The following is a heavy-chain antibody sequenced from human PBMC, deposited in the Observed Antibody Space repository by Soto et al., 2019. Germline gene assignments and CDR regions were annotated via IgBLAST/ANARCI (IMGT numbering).Heavy chain of an antibody. J-gene: IGHJ6*03. Sequence: GASVKVSCKASGGTFSSYTISWVRQAPGQGLEWMGRIIPILGIANYAQKIQGRVTITADKSTSTAYMELSSLRSEDTAVYYCASLSIAARPSYYYYYYMDVWGKGTTVTVSS. CDR2: IIPILGIA. V-gene: IGHV1-69*02. D-gene: IGHD6-6*01. CDR1: GGTFSSYT. CDR3: ASLSIAARPSYYYYYYMDV.